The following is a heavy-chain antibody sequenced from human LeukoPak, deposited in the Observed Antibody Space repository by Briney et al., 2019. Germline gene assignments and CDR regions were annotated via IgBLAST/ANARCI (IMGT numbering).Heavy chain of an antibody. CDR3: ARAFVRYQLLLRSPFDP. D-gene: IGHD2-2*01. Sequence: ASVKVSCKASGYTFTSYDINWVRQATGQGLEWMGWVNPNSGNTGYAQKFQGRVTMTRNTSISTAYMELSSLRSEDTAVYYCARAFVRYQLLLRSPFDPWGQGTLVTVSS. CDR1: GYTFTSYD. CDR2: VNPNSGNT. J-gene: IGHJ5*02. V-gene: IGHV1-8*01.